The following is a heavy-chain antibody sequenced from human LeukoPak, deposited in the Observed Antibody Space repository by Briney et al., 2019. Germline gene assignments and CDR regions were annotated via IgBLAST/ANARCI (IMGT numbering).Heavy chain of an antibody. CDR1: GFTFNGYW. V-gene: IGHV3-74*01. CDR2: INGDGSGT. D-gene: IGHD6-13*01. Sequence: QTGGSLRLSCAASGFTFNGYWMQWVRQAPGKGLVWVSRINGDGSGTSYADSVKGRFTISRDNAENTLYLQMNSLRADDTAVYYCARVGGSWFSDYWGQGTLVTVSS. J-gene: IGHJ4*02. CDR3: ARVGGSWFSDY.